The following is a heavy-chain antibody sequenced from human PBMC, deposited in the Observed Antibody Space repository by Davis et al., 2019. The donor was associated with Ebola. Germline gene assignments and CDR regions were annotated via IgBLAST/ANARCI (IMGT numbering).Heavy chain of an antibody. CDR2: INHSGST. D-gene: IGHD1-26*01. CDR3: ARGLVGATPTGPFDY. Sequence: MPSETLSLTCAVYGGSFSGYYWSWIRQPPGKGLEWIGEINHSGSTNYNPSLKSRVTISVDTSKNQFSLKLSSVTAADTAVYYCARGLVGATPTGPFDYWGQGTLVTVSS. V-gene: IGHV4-34*01. J-gene: IGHJ4*02. CDR1: GGSFSGYY.